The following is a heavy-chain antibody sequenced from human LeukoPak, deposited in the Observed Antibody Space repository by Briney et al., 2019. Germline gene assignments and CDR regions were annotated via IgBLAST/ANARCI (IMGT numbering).Heavy chain of an antibody. CDR1: GFTCNGYD. CDR2: MSGRGGST. CDR3: AKSPHGNSYIFDY. D-gene: IGHD4-23*01. J-gene: IGHJ4*02. V-gene: IGHV3-23*01. Sequence: GGKLSRSGAGSGFTCNGYDRTWVRPAPGQGREGGSSMSGRGGSTYYADPVKGRFTISSDNSKNTLYLQMRSLRAADTAVYYCAKSPHGNSYIFDYWGRGTLVTVSS.